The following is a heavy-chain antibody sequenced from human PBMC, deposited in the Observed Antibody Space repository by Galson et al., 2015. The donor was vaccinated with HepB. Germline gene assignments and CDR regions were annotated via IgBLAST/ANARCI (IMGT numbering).Heavy chain of an antibody. V-gene: IGHV3-33*08. D-gene: IGHD6-13*01. Sequence: SLRLSCAASGFTFSSYGMHWVRQAPGKGLEWVAVIWYDGSNKYYADSVKGRFTISRDNSKNTLYLQMNSLRAEDTAVYYCARDIARRRAWYFDLWGRGTLVTVSS. J-gene: IGHJ2*01. CDR2: IWYDGSNK. CDR1: GFTFSSYG. CDR3: ARDIARRRAWYFDL.